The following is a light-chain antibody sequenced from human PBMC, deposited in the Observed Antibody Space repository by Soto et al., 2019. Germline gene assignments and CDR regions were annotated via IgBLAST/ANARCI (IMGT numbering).Light chain of an antibody. J-gene: IGKJ4*01. Sequence: DIQLTHSPSFLSASVGDRVTITCRASQDISSYLAWYQQKPGKAPNRLIYAASTLQSGVPSRFSGSRSGTEFTLTISSLQPEDFATYSCQQLSSCPLTFGGGTKVEIK. CDR3: QQLSSCPLT. CDR2: AAS. V-gene: IGKV1-9*01. CDR1: QDISSY.